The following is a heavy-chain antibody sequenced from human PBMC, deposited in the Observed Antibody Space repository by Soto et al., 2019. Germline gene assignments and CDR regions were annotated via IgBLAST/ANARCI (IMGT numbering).Heavy chain of an antibody. J-gene: IGHJ4*02. CDR3: AREPYSGSYLGSFDY. CDR2: IIPIFGTA. D-gene: IGHD1-26*01. CDR1: GGTFSSYA. V-gene: IGHV1-69*12. Sequence: QVQLVQSGAEVKKPGSSVKVSCKASGGTFSSYAISWVRQAPGQGLEWMGGIIPIFGTANYAQKFQGRVTITADESSSTAYMELSSRRSGDTAVYYCAREPYSGSYLGSFDYWGQGTLVTVSS.